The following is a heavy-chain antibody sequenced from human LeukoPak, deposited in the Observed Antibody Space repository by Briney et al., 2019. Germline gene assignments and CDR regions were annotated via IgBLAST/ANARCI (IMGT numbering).Heavy chain of an antibody. CDR3: ARGGSATAIADY. D-gene: IGHD2-21*01. V-gene: IGHV4-34*01. Sequence: PSETLSLTCGVYGDSFSDHFWSWIRQPPGKGLEWIGEINHSGSTNYNPSLKSRVTISVDTSKNQFSLKLSSVTAADTAVYYCARGGSATAIADYWGQGTLVTVSS. CDR2: INHSGST. J-gene: IGHJ4*02. CDR1: GDSFSDHF.